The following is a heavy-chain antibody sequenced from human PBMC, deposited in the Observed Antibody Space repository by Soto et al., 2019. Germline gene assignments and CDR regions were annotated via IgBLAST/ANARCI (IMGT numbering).Heavy chain of an antibody. CDR3: TRHDPTGDYYYGMDV. D-gene: IGHD3-10*01. CDR1: GFTFSGSA. CDR2: IRSKANSYAT. V-gene: IGHV3-73*01. J-gene: IGHJ6*02. Sequence: EVQLVESGGGLVQPGGSLKLSCAASGFTFSGSAMHWVRQASGKGLEWVGRIRSKANSYATAYAASVKGRVTISRDDSKNTAYLQMNSLKTEDTAVYYCTRHDPTGDYYYGMDVWGQGTTVTVSS.